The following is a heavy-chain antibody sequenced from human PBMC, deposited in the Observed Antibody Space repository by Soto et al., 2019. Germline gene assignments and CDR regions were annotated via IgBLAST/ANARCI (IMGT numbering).Heavy chain of an antibody. Sequence: SVKVFCKASGYTFSDYYIHWVRQAPGQGLEWMGWINPNSGGTKYAPKFQGGVTMTRDTSITTAYMELSRLRSGDTAVYYCAREPATAKPEGVDFWGQGTLVTVPQ. CDR3: AREPATAKPEGVDF. D-gene: IGHD1-1*01. J-gene: IGHJ4*02. CDR2: INPNSGGT. CDR1: GYTFSDYY. V-gene: IGHV1-2*02.